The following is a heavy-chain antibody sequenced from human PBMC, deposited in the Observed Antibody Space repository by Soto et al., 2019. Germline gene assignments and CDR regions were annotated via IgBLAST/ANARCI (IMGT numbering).Heavy chain of an antibody. CDR2: INHSGST. J-gene: IGHJ6*02. V-gene: IGHV4-34*01. CDR1: GGSFSGYY. D-gene: IGHD3-10*01. CDR3: ARVTGHYYYGMDV. Sequence: SETLCLTCAVYGGSFSGYYWSWIRQPPGKGLEWIGEINHSGSTNYNPSLKSRVTISVDTSKNQFSLKLSSVTAADTAVYYCARVTGHYYYGMDVWGQGTTVTVSS.